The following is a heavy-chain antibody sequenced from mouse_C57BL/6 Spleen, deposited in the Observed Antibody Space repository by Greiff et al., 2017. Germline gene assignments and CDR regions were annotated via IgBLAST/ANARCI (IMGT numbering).Heavy chain of an antibody. CDR2: ISDGGSYT. CDR3: ARDRLYYGYDDYFDG. V-gene: IGHV5-4*01. CDR1: GFTFSSYA. D-gene: IGHD2-2*01. Sequence: EVHLVESGGGLVKPGGSLKLSCAASGFTFSSYAMSWVRQTPEKRLEWVATISDGGSYTYYPDNVKGPFTISRDNAKNNLYLQMSHLKSEDTAMYYCARDRLYYGYDDYFDGGGQGTTLTVSS. J-gene: IGHJ2*01.